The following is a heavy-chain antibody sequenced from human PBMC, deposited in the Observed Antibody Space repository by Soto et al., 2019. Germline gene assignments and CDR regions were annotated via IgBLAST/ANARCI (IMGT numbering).Heavy chain of an antibody. J-gene: IGHJ4*02. Sequence: QVQLVQSGTEVKEPGASVKVSCTASGYIFSQYGISWVRQAPGQGLEWMAWTSGNNDDTNYTPKLQARVTLTTDTSTGTAYMELRRVRSDDTAVYFCARDERATCVDVNCYYFDYWGQGTLVTVSS. CDR3: ARDERATCVDVNCYYFDY. CDR1: GYIFSQYG. V-gene: IGHV1-18*04. CDR2: TSGNNDDT. D-gene: IGHD2-21*02.